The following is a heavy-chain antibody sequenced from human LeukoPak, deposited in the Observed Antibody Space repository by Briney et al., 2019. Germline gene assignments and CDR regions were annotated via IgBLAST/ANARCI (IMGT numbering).Heavy chain of an antibody. Sequence: PGGSLRLSCAASGFTLSSYAMSWVRQAPGKGLEWVSAISGSGGSTYYADSVKGRFTISRDNSKNTLYLQMNSLRAEDTAVYYGAKGDSIVPDAFDIWGQGTMATVSS. D-gene: IGHD2-15*01. V-gene: IGHV3-23*01. J-gene: IGHJ3*02. CDR1: GFTLSSYA. CDR2: ISGSGGST. CDR3: AKGDSIVPDAFDI.